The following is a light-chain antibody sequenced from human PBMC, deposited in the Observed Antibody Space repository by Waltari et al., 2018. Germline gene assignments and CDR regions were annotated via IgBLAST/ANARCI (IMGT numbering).Light chain of an antibody. CDR1: GSNIGAGYD. V-gene: IGLV1-40*01. CDR3: QSYDTSLSVV. Sequence: HSVLTQPPSVSGAPGQRVTISCTGSGSNIGAGYDVHWYQQLPRAAPKLLIYGSTTRPLWVPDRFFVSTSGTSASLTITGLQAEDEADYYCQSYDTSLSVVFGGGTKLTVL. CDR2: GST. J-gene: IGLJ3*02.